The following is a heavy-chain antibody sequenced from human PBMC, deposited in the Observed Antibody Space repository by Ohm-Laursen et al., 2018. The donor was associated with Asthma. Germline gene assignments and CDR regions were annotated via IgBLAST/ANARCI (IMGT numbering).Heavy chain of an antibody. J-gene: IGHJ4*02. CDR1: GFTFSSYG. D-gene: IGHD3-22*01. Sequence: SLRLSCSASGFTFSSYGMHWVRQAPGKGLEWVSSISSSSSYIYYADSVKGRFTISRDNAKNSLYLQMNSLRAEDTAVYYCAREFDYYDSSGYYGYWGQGTLVTVSS. CDR3: AREFDYYDSSGYYGY. V-gene: IGHV3-21*01. CDR2: ISSSSSYI.